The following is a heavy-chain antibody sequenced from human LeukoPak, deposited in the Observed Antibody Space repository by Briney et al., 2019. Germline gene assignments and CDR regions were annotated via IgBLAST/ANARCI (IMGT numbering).Heavy chain of an antibody. CDR2: INPKSGGA. CDR1: GYTFTDCY. CDR3: AREAFTTVTSATDAFDI. J-gene: IGHJ3*02. D-gene: IGHD4-17*01. Sequence: ASVKVSCKASGYTFTDCYMHWVRQAPGQGLEWMGWINPKSGGANSAQRFQGRVTMTRDTSISTTYMELSRLRSDDTAVYYCAREAFTTVTSATDAFDIWGQGTMVTVSS. V-gene: IGHV1-2*02.